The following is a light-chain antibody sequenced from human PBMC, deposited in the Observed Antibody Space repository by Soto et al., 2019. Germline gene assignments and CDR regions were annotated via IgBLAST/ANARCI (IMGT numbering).Light chain of an antibody. CDR2: EVT. CDR1: SSDVGAYNY. Sequence: QSALTQPPSASGSPGQSVTISCTGTSSDVGAYNYVSWYQQHAGKAPKLVIYEVTTRPSGVPDRFSGSKSANTASLTVSGLQAADEADYYCSSFASSNTWVFGGGTKLTVL. J-gene: IGLJ3*02. CDR3: SSFASSNTWV. V-gene: IGLV2-8*01.